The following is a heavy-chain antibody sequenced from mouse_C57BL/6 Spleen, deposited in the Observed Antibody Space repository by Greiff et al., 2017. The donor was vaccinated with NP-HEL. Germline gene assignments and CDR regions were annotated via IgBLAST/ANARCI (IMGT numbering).Heavy chain of an antibody. CDR2: ISSGSSTI. D-gene: IGHD2-3*01. CDR1: GFTFSDYG. J-gene: IGHJ2*01. CDR3: AREYDGYYGYFDY. Sequence: EVQLVESGGGLVKPGGSLKLSCAASGFTFSDYGMHWVRQAPEKGLEWVAYISSGSSTIYYADTVKGRFTISRDNAKNTLFLQMTSLRSEDTAMYYCAREYDGYYGYFDYWGQGTTLTVSS. V-gene: IGHV5-17*01.